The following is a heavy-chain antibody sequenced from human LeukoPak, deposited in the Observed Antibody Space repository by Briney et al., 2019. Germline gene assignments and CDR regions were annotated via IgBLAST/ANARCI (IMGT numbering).Heavy chain of an antibody. J-gene: IGHJ6*03. D-gene: IGHD2-2*01. Sequence: SQTLSLTCTVSGGSLSSGSYYWSWIRQPAGKGLEWIGRIYTSGSTNYNPSLKSRVTISVDTSKNQFSLKLSSVTAADTAVYYCARAACSSTSCYGDYYYYMDVWGKGTTVTVSS. CDR2: IYTSGST. V-gene: IGHV4-61*02. CDR1: GGSLSSGSYY. CDR3: ARAACSSTSCYGDYYYYMDV.